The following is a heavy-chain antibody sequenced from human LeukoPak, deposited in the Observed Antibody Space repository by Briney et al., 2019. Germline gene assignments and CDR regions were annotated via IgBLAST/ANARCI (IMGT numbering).Heavy chain of an antibody. CDR3: AKSGYSSGWPYYFDF. CDR2: ISGSGGST. Sequence: GGSLRLSCAASRFTFGSYAISWVRHAPGKGLEWVSGISGSGGSTYYADSVKGRFTISRDNSKNPLYLQINSLRAEDTAVYYCAKSGYSSGWPYYFDFWGQGTLVTVSS. CDR1: RFTFGSYA. D-gene: IGHD6-19*01. J-gene: IGHJ4*02. V-gene: IGHV3-23*01.